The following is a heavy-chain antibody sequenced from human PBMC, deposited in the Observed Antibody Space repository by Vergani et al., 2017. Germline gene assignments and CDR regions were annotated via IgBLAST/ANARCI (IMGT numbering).Heavy chain of an antibody. CDR1: GFTFSSYS. CDR3: ARDWTVAANDAFDI. CDR2: ISSSSSYI. Sequence: VQLVESGGGVVQPGRSLRLSCAASGFTFSSYSMNWVRQAPGKGLEWVSSISSSSSYIYYADSVKGRFTISRDNAKNSLYLQMNSLRAEDTAVYYCARDWTVAANDAFDIWGQGTMVTVSS. V-gene: IGHV3-21*01. J-gene: IGHJ3*02. D-gene: IGHD2-15*01.